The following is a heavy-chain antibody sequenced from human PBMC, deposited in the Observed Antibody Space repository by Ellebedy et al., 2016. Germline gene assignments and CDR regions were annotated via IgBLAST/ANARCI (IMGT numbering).Heavy chain of an antibody. Sequence: SLKISXAASGFTFDDYAMHWVRQPPGKGLEWVSGITWNSDRMAYADSVEGRFTISRDNAKNSLYLQMNSLRAEDTALYYCAKDTLRRQWPPSNQYSYYGMDVWGQGTTVTVSS. D-gene: IGHD6-19*01. CDR1: GFTFDDYA. CDR3: AKDTLRRQWPPSNQYSYYGMDV. CDR2: ITWNSDRM. V-gene: IGHV3-9*01. J-gene: IGHJ6*02.